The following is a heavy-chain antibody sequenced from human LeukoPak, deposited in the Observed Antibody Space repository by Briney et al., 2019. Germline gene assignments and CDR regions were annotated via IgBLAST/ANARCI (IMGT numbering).Heavy chain of an antibody. CDR1: GFTFSSYA. CDR2: ISGSGGST. D-gene: IGHD6-13*01. Sequence: GGSLRLSCAASGFTFSSYAMSWVRQAPGKGLEWVSAISGSGGSTYYADSVKGRFTISRDNSKNTLYLQMNSLRAEDTAVYYCAKHVGYSSSWYCDYWGQGTLVTVSS. CDR3: AKHVGYSSSWYCDY. V-gene: IGHV3-23*01. J-gene: IGHJ4*02.